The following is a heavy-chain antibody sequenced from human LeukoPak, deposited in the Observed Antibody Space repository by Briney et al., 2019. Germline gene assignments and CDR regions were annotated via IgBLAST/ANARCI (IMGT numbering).Heavy chain of an antibody. CDR2: INHSGST. D-gene: IGHD1-26*01. J-gene: IGHJ6*02. Sequence: SETLSLTCAVYGGSFSGYYWSWIRQPPGKGLEWIGEINHSGSTNYNPSLKSRVTISIDTPKNQVSLRVTSVTAVDTAVYYCARTGYGRDYYGMDVWGQGTTVTVSS. CDR3: ARTGYGRDYYGMDV. CDR1: GGSFSGYY. V-gene: IGHV4-34*01.